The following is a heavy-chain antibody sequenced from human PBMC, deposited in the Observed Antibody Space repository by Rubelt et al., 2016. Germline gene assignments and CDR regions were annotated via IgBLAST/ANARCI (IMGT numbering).Heavy chain of an antibody. V-gene: IGHV3-7*01. Sequence: EVQLVESGGDLVQPGGSLRLSCAASGFPFSSYWMSWVRQAPGKGLEWVANLKEDGSEKYYVDSVKGRFTISRDNSKNTLSLQRNSLRAEDTAVYYCAREWGIAVAGSTGYFDYWGQGTLVTVSS. CDR2: LKEDGSEK. J-gene: IGHJ4*02. D-gene: IGHD6-19*01. CDR3: AREWGIAVAGSTGYFDY. CDR1: GFPFSSYW.